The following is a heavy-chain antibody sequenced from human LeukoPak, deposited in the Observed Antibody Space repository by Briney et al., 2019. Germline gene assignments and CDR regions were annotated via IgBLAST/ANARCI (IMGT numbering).Heavy chain of an antibody. V-gene: IGHV4-4*07. D-gene: IGHD6-13*01. Sequence: SETLSLTCTVSGVSLSGDYWSWIRQPAGKGLEWIGRIYTSGTTNYNPSLKSRVTMSVDTSNNQFSLNLRSVTAADTAVYYCARRRTAAASGYFDCWGQGILVTVSS. CDR1: GVSLSGDY. J-gene: IGHJ4*02. CDR3: ARRRTAAASGYFDC. CDR2: IYTSGTT.